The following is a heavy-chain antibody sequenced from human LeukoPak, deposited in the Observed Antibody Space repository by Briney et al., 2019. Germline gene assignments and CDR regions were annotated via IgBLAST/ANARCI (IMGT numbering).Heavy chain of an antibody. D-gene: IGHD2-15*01. Sequence: GGSLRLSCAVSGFTVSSNYMSWVRQAPGKGLEWVSVIYGGGSTYYADSVKGRFTISRDNSKNTLYLQMNSLRAEDTAVYYCARDATPGDIVETYFDYWGQGTLVTVSS. CDR3: ARDATPGDIVETYFDY. V-gene: IGHV3-66*01. CDR2: IYGGGST. CDR1: GFTVSSNY. J-gene: IGHJ4*02.